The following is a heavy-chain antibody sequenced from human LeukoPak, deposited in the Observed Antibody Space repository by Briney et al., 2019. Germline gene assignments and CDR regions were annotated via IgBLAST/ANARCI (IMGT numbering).Heavy chain of an antibody. D-gene: IGHD2-2*01. CDR1: GYTFTSYV. V-gene: IGHV1-18*01. CDR3: ARSGGSVPAADNWFDP. CDR2: ISAYNGNT. Sequence: ASVKVSCKASGYTFTSYVISWVRQAPGQGLEWMGWISAYNGNTNYAQKLQGRVTMTTDTSTSTAYMELRSLRSDDTAVYYCARSGGSVPAADNWFDPWGQGTLVTVSS. J-gene: IGHJ5*02.